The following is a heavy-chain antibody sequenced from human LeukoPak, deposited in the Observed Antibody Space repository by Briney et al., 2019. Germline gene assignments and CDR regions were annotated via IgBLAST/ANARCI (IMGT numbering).Heavy chain of an antibody. D-gene: IGHD3-22*01. CDR3: AKELLSLTMIVVAPQGD. V-gene: IGHV3-30*02. CDR1: GFTFSSYG. J-gene: IGHJ4*02. CDR2: IRYDGSNK. Sequence: LSGGSLRLSCAASGFTFSSYGMHWVRQAPGKGLEWVAFIRYDGSNKYYADSVKGRFTISRDNSKNTLYLQMNSLRAEDTAVYYCAKELLSLTMIVVAPQGDWGQGTLVTVSS.